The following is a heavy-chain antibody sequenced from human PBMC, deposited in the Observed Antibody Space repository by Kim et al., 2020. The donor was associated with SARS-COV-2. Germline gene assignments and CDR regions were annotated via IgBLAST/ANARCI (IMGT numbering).Heavy chain of an antibody. V-gene: IGHV3-48*02. CDR3: ARDPLAVSGGRADC. CDR1: GFTFSSYS. D-gene: IGHD3-10*01. Sequence: GGSLRLSCAASGFTFSSYSMHWVRQAPGKGLEWVSYIDSSSSSRTINYADSVRGRFTISRDNAKNSLYLQMNSLRDEDTAVYYCARDPLAVSGGRADCWSQGTLVTVSS. J-gene: IGHJ4*02. CDR2: IDSSSSSRTI.